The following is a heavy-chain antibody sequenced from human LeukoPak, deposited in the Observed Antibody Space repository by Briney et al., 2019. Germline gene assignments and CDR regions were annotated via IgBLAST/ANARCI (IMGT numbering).Heavy chain of an antibody. Sequence: SETLSLTCTVSGGSISSGSYYWSWIRQPAGKGLEWIGRIYTSGSTNYNPSLKSRVTISVDTSKNQFSLKLSSMTAADTAVYYCASPNYYDSSGYHPDAFDIWGLGTLVTVSS. J-gene: IGHJ3*02. V-gene: IGHV4-61*02. CDR2: IYTSGST. CDR3: ASPNYYDSSGYHPDAFDI. D-gene: IGHD3-22*01. CDR1: GGSISSGSYY.